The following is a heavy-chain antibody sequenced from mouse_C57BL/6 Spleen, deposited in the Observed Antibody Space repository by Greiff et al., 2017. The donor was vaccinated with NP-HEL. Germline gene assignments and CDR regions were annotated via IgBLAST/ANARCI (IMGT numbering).Heavy chain of an antibody. CDR3: ARRGIRYYFDY. CDR2: INPNNGGT. J-gene: IGHJ2*01. CDR1: GYTFTDYY. Sequence: EVQLQQSGPELVKPGASVKISCKASGYTFTDYYMNWVKQSHGKSLEWIGDINPNNGGTSYNQKFKGKATLTVDKSSSTAYMELRSLTSEDSAVYYCARRGIRYYFDYWGKGTTLTVSS. V-gene: IGHV1-26*01.